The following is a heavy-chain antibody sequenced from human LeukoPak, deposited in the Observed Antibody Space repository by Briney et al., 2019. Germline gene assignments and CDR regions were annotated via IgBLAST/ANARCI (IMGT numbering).Heavy chain of an antibody. D-gene: IGHD6-13*01. Sequence: SETLSLTCAVSGYSISGGSYWGWVRQPPGKGLEWIGSTYHSGDTYYNPSLRSRLTISVDKFKNQFSLKLTSMTAADTAVYYCSRQGSRSWYGDFDYWGQGTLVTVSS. J-gene: IGHJ4*02. CDR2: TYHSGDT. CDR1: GYSISGGSY. V-gene: IGHV4-38-2*01. CDR3: SRQGSRSWYGDFDY.